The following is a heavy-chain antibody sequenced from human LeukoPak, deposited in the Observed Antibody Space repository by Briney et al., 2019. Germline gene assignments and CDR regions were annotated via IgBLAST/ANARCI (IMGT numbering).Heavy chain of an antibody. CDR1: GFTFSSYA. J-gene: IGHJ4*02. D-gene: IGHD3-22*01. V-gene: IGHV3-23*01. CDR2: ISGSGGST. Sequence: QSGGSLRLSCAASGFTFSSYAMSWVRQAPGKGLEWVSAISGSGGSTYYADSVKGRFTISRDNSKSTLYLQMNSLRAEDTAVYYCAKDRDQDSSGYYEYYFDYWGQGTLVTVSS. CDR3: AKDRDQDSSGYYEYYFDY.